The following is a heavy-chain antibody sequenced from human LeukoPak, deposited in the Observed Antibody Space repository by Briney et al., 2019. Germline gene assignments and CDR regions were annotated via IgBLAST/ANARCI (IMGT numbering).Heavy chain of an antibody. Sequence: SVKVSCKASGGTFSSYAISWVRQAPGQGLEWMGRIIPILGIANYAQKFQGRVTITRNTSISTAYMELSSLRSEDTAVYYCARGLGWLPSFDIWGQGTMVTVSS. CDR1: GGTFSSYA. D-gene: IGHD4-23*01. V-gene: IGHV1-69*04. CDR2: IIPILGIA. J-gene: IGHJ3*02. CDR3: ARGLGWLPSFDI.